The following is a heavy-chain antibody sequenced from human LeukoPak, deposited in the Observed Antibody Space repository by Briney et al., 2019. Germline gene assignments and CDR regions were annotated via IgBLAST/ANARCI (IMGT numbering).Heavy chain of an antibody. CDR1: GFTFADYG. CDR2: INWSGDNT. CDR3: ARDLSSNWNNLAY. Sequence: AVSLRLSCEDSGFTFADYGLSWVRQGPRKGLEWVAGINWSGDNTFYADSVKGRVTISRDNTKKTLYLQMNNLRGEDTATYYCARDLSSNWNNLAYWGQGTLVTVSS. D-gene: IGHD1/OR15-1a*01. J-gene: IGHJ4*02. V-gene: IGHV3-20*04.